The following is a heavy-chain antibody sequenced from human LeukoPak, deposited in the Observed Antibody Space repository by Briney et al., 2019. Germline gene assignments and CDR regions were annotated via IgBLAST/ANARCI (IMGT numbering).Heavy chain of an antibody. D-gene: IGHD6-19*01. V-gene: IGHV3-74*01. CDR2: INTDGSST. J-gene: IGHJ4*02. CDR3: ARGSPYSSGEDY. Sequence: GGSLRLSCAASGFTFSSYWMHWVRQAPGKGLVWVSRINTDGSSTSYADSVKGRFTISRDNAKNTLYLQMNSLRAEDTAVYYCARGSPYSSGEDYWGQGTLVTVSS. CDR1: GFTFSSYW.